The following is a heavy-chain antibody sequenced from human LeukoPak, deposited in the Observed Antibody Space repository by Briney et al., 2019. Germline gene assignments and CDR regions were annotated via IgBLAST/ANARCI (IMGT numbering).Heavy chain of an antibody. J-gene: IGHJ4*02. CDR3: AKASVHYYDSSGYPPDY. V-gene: IGHV3-23*01. Sequence: GGSLRLSCAASGFIFSSYAMNWVRQAPGKGLEWVSVISGSGDNTYYADSVKGRFTISRDNSKNTLYLQMNSLRAEDTAVYYCAKASVHYYDSSGYPPDYWGQGTLVTVSS. CDR1: GFIFSSYA. D-gene: IGHD3-22*01. CDR2: ISGSGDNT.